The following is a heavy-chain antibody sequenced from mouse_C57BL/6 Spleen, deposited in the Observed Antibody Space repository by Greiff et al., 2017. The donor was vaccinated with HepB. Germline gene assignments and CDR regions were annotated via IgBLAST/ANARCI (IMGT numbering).Heavy chain of an antibody. D-gene: IGHD2-1*01. CDR2: IWWDDDK. V-gene: IGHV8-8*01. CDR3: ARRDVVYGTPFAY. J-gene: IGHJ3*01. CDR1: GFSLSTFGMG. Sequence: QVTLKVSGPGILLPSQTLSLTCSFSGFSLSTFGMGVGWIRQPSGKGLEWLAHIWWDDDKYYNPALKSRLTISKDTSKTQVFLKIANVDTADTATYYCARRDVVYGTPFAYWGQGTLVTVSA.